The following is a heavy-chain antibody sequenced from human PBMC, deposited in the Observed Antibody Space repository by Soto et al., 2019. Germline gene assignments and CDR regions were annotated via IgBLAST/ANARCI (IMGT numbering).Heavy chain of an antibody. CDR2: ISGSGGTS. CDR3: AKRPRALLTFDY. Sequence: PGGSLRLSCAPSGFTFTNYAMTWVRQAPGKGLEWVSGISGSGGTSYYADSVKGRFTISRDNSKNTLYLQMNSLRAEDTAIYYCAKRPRALLTFDYWGQGTLVTVSS. J-gene: IGHJ4*02. V-gene: IGHV3-23*01. CDR1: GFTFTNYA. D-gene: IGHD1-26*01.